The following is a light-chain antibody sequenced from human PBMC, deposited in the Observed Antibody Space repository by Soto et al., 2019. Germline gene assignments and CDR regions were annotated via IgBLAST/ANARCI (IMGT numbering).Light chain of an antibody. CDR3: QSYNDWPFA. CDR2: GVS. CDR1: ESLSYF. J-gene: IGKJ2*01. V-gene: IGKV3-15*01. Sequence: EIVLTQSPATLSVSPGERVTLSCRASESLSYFLAWYQHKPGQSPRLLIYGVSTRVAGVPSRFSGGGPATDFTLTISSLQSEDFAVYYCQSYNDWPFAFGQGTKLEI.